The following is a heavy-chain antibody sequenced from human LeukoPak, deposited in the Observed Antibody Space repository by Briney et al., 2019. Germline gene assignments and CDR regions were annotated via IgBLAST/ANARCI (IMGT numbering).Heavy chain of an antibody. CDR1: GYSISSGYY. CDR3: ARHVRYCSSTSCWYFDY. CDR2: IYHSVST. J-gene: IGHJ4*02. D-gene: IGHD2-2*01. V-gene: IGHV4-38-2*01. Sequence: PSETLSLTCAVSGYSISSGYYWGWIRQPPGKWLERIDSIYHSVSTDYNPSRKSRVTISVDTSKNQFSLKLSSVTAADTAVYYCARHVRYCSSTSCWYFDYWGQGTLVTVSS.